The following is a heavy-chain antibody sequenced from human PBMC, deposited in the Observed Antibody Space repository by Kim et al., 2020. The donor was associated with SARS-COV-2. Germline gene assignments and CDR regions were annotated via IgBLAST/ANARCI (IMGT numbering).Heavy chain of an antibody. CDR3: ARGGTNRPYNWFDP. CDR2: IWYDGSNK. J-gene: IGHJ5*02. D-gene: IGHD3-16*01. Sequence: GGSLRLSCAASGFTFSSYGMHWVRQAPGKGLEWVAVIWYDGSNKYYADSVKGRFTISRDNSKNTLYLQMNSLRAEDTAVYYCARGGTNRPYNWFDPWGQGTLVTVSS. V-gene: IGHV3-33*01. CDR1: GFTFSSYG.